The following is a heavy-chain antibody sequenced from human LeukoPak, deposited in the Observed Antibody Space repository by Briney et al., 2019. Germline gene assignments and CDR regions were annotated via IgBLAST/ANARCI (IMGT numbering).Heavy chain of an antibody. V-gene: IGHV4-4*07. D-gene: IGHD4-17*01. CDR2: IYTSGST. CDR1: GGSISSYY. J-gene: IGHJ3*02. Sequence: SETLSLTCTVSGGSISSYYWSWIRQPAGKGLEWIGRIYTSGSTNYNPSLKSRVTISVDTSKNQFSLKLSSVTAADTAVYYCARDLTVTTPNTAFDIWGQGTMVTVSS. CDR3: ARDLTVTTPNTAFDI.